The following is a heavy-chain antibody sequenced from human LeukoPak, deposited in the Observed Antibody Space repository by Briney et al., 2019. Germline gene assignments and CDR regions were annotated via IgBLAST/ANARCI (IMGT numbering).Heavy chain of an antibody. D-gene: IGHD2-2*01. CDR1: GYTFTSYG. J-gene: IGHJ3*02. CDR3: AREVVVVPAARAFDI. V-gene: IGHV1-18*01. Sequence: ASVKVSCNASGYTFTSYGISWVRQAPGQGLEWMGWMSAYNGNTNYAQKFQGRVTMTRDTSTSTVYMELSSLRSEDTAVYYCAREVVVVPAARAFDIWGQGTMVTVSS. CDR2: MSAYNGNT.